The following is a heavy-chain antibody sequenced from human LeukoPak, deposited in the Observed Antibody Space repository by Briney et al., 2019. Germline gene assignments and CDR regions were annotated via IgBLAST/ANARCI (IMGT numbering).Heavy chain of an antibody. V-gene: IGHV3-21*01. J-gene: IGHJ4*02. D-gene: IGHD2-21*02. CDR3: ARESPACGEDCYFDY. CDR1: GFTFSSYS. CDR2: ISSGSSYI. Sequence: PGGSLRLSCAASGFTFSSYSMNWVRQAPGKGLEWVSSISSGSSYIYYADSVKGRFTISRDNSKNTLYLQMNSRRTDDTAVYYCARESPACGEDCYFDYWGQGTLVTVSS.